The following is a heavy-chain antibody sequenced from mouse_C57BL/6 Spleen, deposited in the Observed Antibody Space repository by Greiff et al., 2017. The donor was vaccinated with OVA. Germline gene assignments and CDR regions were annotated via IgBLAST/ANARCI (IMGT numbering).Heavy chain of an antibody. Sequence: QVQLQQSGAELAKPGASVKLSCKASGYTFTSYWMHWVKQRPGQGLEWIGYINPSSGYTKYNQKFKDKATLTADKSSSTAYMQLSSLTYEDSAVYYCERPLYDYGELRNYFDYWGQGTTLTVSA. J-gene: IGHJ2*01. CDR1: GYTFTSYW. V-gene: IGHV1-7*01. CDR3: ERPLYDYGELRNYFDY. CDR2: INPSSGYT. D-gene: IGHD2-4*01.